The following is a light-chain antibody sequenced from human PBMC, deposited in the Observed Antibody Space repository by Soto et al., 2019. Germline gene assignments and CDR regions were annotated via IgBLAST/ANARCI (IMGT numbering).Light chain of an antibody. CDR1: SSNIGANSD. CDR3: QSYDSNHVV. CDR2: GNT. J-gene: IGLJ2*01. Sequence: QSVLTQPTSVSGAPGQRDTISCTGSSSNIGANSDVHWYQQLPGTAPKLLIYGNTNRPSGVPDRFSGSKSDTSASLAITGLQAEDEADYYCQSYDSNHVVFGGGTKLTVL. V-gene: IGLV1-40*01.